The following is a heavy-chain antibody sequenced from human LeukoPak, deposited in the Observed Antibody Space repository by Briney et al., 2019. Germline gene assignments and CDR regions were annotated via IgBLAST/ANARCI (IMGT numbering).Heavy chain of an antibody. D-gene: IGHD2-15*01. Sequence: RASVKVSCTASGGTFSSYAISWVRQAPGQGLEWMGRIVPIFGIANYAQKFQGRVTITADKSTSTAYMELSSLRSEDTAVYYCARDLGMGCSGGSCYAPFDYWGQGTLVTVSS. J-gene: IGHJ4*02. CDR1: GGTFSSYA. CDR3: ARDLGMGCSGGSCYAPFDY. CDR2: IVPIFGIA. V-gene: IGHV1-69*04.